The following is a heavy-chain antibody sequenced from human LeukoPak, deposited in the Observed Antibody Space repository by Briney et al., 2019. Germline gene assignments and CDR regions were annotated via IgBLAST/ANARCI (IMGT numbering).Heavy chain of an antibody. J-gene: IGHJ4*02. Sequence: GGSLRLSCAASGFTFSSYAMHWVRQAPGKGLEWVAVISYDGSNKYYADSVKGRFTISRDNSKNTLYLQMNSLRAEDTAVYYCARAVSSGPDYWGQGTLVTVSS. CDR2: ISYDGSNK. CDR1: GFTFSSYA. D-gene: IGHD6-19*01. V-gene: IGHV3-30*04. CDR3: ARAVSSGPDY.